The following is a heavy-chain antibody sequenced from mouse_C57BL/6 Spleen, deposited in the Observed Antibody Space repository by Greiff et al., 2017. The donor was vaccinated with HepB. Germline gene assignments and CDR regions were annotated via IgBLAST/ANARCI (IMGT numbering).Heavy chain of an antibody. CDR2: INPNYGTT. Sequence: LQESGPELVKPGASVKISCKASGYSFTDYNMNWVKQSNGKSLEWIGVINPNYGTTSYNQKFKGKATLTVDQSSSTAYMQLSSLTSEDSAVYYCARGDYGSSLYAMDYWGQGTSVTVSS. CDR3: ARGDYGSSLYAMDY. J-gene: IGHJ4*01. V-gene: IGHV1-39*01. CDR1: GYSFTDYN. D-gene: IGHD1-1*01.